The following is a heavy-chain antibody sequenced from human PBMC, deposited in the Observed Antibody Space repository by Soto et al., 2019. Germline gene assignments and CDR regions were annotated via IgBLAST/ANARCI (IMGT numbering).Heavy chain of an antibody. CDR3: GTVFDF. V-gene: IGHV3-74*01. Sequence: PGGSLRLSCAASGFTLSSNWMHWVRKAPGKGLVWVERMNHDGGSTSYADSVKGRFTISRDDAKNTVYLQMNSLKTEDTAVYYCGTVFDFWGQGTLVTVSS. CDR2: MNHDGGST. CDR1: GFTLSSNW. J-gene: IGHJ4*02.